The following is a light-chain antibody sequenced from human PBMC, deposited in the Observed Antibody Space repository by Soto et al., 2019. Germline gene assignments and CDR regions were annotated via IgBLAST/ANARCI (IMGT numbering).Light chain of an antibody. J-gene: IGLJ2*01. CDR3: LLYYGGAVV. CDR1: TGTVTSGHY. V-gene: IGLV7-43*01. CDR2: STD. Sequence: QTVVTQEPSLTVSPGGTVTLTCASSTGTVTSGHYPNWLQQKPGQAPRALIYSTDTRHSWTPARFSGSLLGGKAALTLSGGQAEDEADYYCLLYYGGAVVFGGGTKLTVL.